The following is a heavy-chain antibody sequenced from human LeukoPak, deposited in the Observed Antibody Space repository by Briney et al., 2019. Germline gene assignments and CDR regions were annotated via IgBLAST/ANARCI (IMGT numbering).Heavy chain of an antibody. CDR2: ITKYDGRL. V-gene: IGHV3-23*01. D-gene: IGHD5-24*01. J-gene: IGHJ4*02. CDR1: GFGVHTFA. CDR3: VKDHSADGWPTFEY. Sequence: SGGSLRLSCAVSGFGVHTFAMSWVRQAPGKGLEWLASITKYDGRLYYADSVRGRFTISRDTSQNELYLQMNSLRVDDSAIYYCVKDHSADGWPTFEYWGRGTLVTVSS.